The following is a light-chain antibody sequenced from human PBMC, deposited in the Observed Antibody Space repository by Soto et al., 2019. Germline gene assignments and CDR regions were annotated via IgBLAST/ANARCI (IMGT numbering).Light chain of an antibody. CDR1: QSISRS. CDR3: HQYNSWPPGT. CDR2: DAS. V-gene: IGKV3-15*01. Sequence: EIVLTHSPAILSVSPGERATLSCRASQSISRSLAWYQQKPGQAPRLLISDASTRATGIPARFSGSGSGTEFTLTISILQSEDFALYYCHQYNSWPPGTFGQGTKVDI. J-gene: IGKJ2*01.